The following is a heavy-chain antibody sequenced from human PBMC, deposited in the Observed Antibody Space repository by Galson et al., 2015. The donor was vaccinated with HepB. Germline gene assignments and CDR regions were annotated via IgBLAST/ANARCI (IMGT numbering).Heavy chain of an antibody. Sequence: SVKVSCKASGYTFTSYDINWVRQATGQGLEWMGWMNPNSGNTGYAQKFQGRVTMTRNTSISTAYMELSSLRSEDTAVYYCARENGYCTNGVCFDAFDIWGQGTMVTVSS. CDR2: MNPNSGNT. CDR1: GYTFTSYD. CDR3: ARENGYCTNGVCFDAFDI. D-gene: IGHD2-8*01. V-gene: IGHV1-8*01. J-gene: IGHJ3*02.